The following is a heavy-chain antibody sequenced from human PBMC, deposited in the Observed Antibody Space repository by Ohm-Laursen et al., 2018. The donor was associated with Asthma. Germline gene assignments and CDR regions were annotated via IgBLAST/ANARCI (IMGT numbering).Heavy chain of an antibody. CDR3: VRYGDYGREYYFDY. D-gene: IGHD4-17*01. CDR2: MNPNSGNT. Sequence: SSVKVSCNASGYTFTSYDINWVRQATGQGLEWMGWMNPNSGNTGYAQKFQGRVTMTRNTSISTAYMKLSSLRSEDTAVYYCVRYGDYGREYYFDYWGQGTLVTVSS. V-gene: IGHV1-8*01. J-gene: IGHJ4*02. CDR1: GYTFTSYD.